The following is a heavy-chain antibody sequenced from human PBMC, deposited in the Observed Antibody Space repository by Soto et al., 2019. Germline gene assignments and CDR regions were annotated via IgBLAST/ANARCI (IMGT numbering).Heavy chain of an antibody. J-gene: IGHJ4*02. Sequence: PSETLSLTCTVSGGSISSGGYYWSWIRQHPGKGLEWIGYIYYSGSTYYNPSLKSRVTISVDTSKNQFSLKLSSVTAADTAVYYCARLEFSYGDPYYFDYWGQGTLVTVSS. CDR1: GGSISSGGYY. CDR2: IYYSGST. D-gene: IGHD4-17*01. V-gene: IGHV4-31*03. CDR3: ARLEFSYGDPYYFDY.